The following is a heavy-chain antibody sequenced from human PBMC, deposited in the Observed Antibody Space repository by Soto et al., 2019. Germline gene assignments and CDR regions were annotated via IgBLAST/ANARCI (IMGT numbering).Heavy chain of an antibody. D-gene: IGHD6-6*01. V-gene: IGHV3-23*01. CDR3: ANFIAARRFDY. Sequence: GGSLRLSCAASGFTFSSYAMSWVRQAPGKGLEWVSAISGSGGSTYYADSVKGQFTISRDNSKNTLYLQMNSLRAEDTAVYYCANFIAARRFDYWGQGTLVTVSS. J-gene: IGHJ4*02. CDR1: GFTFSSYA. CDR2: ISGSGGST.